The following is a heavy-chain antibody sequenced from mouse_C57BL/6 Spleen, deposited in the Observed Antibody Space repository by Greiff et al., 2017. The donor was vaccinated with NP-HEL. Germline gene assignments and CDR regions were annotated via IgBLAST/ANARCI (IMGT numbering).Heavy chain of an antibody. CDR3: ARGRYDYHYAMDY. V-gene: IGHV1-69*01. CDR1: GYTFTSYW. D-gene: IGHD2-4*01. Sequence: QVQLQQPGAELVMPGASVKLSCKASGYTFTSYWMHWVKQRPGQGLEWIGEIDPSDSYTNYNQQFKGKSTLTVYKSSSTSYMQLSSLTSEDSAVYYCARGRYDYHYAMDYWGQGTSVTVSS. CDR2: IDPSDSYT. J-gene: IGHJ4*01.